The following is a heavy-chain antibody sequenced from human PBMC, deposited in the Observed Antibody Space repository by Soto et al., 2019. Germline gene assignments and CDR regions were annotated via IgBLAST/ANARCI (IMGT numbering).Heavy chain of an antibody. V-gene: IGHV1-46*01. CDR3: ASCPIYGGDSYFAY. CDR2: INPDTGTT. D-gene: IGHD2-21*01. CDR1: GYTFTHYY. Sequence: QVQLVQSGAEVRKPGASVKLSCQASGYTFTHYYIHWVRQAPGQGLEWLGIINPDTGTTSYARTFQGRVTLTTDTSASTVYLGLSGLAAEDTAVYYCASCPIYGGDSYFAYWGQGTLVTVSS. J-gene: IGHJ4*02.